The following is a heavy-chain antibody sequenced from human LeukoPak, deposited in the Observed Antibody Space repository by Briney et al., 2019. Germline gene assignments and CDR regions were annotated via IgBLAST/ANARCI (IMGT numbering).Heavy chain of an antibody. CDR3: ARGLEGYSAGWSRFFEY. Sequence: PSETLSLTCGVSGYSISRGYYWGWIRHPPGDGLECIGNIYHTGSTYYNPSLRSRGTISVDTSKNQFFLKFTSVTAAATAVYYCARGLEGYSAGWSRFFEYWGQGTLATVSS. V-gene: IGHV4-38-2*01. J-gene: IGHJ4*02. D-gene: IGHD6-19*01. CDR2: IYHTGST. CDR1: GYSISRGYY.